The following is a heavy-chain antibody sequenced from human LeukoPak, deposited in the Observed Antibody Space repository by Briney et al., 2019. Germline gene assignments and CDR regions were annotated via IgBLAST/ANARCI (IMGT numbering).Heavy chain of an antibody. J-gene: IGHJ4*02. CDR2: MNPNSGNT. D-gene: IGHD6-13*01. CDR1: GYTFTSYG. CDR3: ARVSRGIAAAGMTYYFDY. Sequence: GASVKVSCKASGYTFTSYGINWVRQATGQGLEWMGWMNPNSGNTGYAQKFQGRVTMTRNTSISTAYMELSSLRSEDTAVYYCARVSRGIAAAGMTYYFDYWGQGTLVTVSS. V-gene: IGHV1-8*01.